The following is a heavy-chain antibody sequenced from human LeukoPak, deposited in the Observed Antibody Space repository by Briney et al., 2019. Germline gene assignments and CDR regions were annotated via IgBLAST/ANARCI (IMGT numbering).Heavy chain of an antibody. Sequence: SETLSLTCAAYGGSFSGYYWSWIRQPPGKGLEWIGEIYHSGSTNYNPSLKSRVTISVDKSKNQFSLKLSSVTAADTAVYYCARAGSYYNCLDYWGQGTLVTVSS. J-gene: IGHJ4*02. V-gene: IGHV4-34*01. CDR1: GGSFSGYY. D-gene: IGHD3-10*01. CDR2: IYHSGST. CDR3: ARAGSYYNCLDY.